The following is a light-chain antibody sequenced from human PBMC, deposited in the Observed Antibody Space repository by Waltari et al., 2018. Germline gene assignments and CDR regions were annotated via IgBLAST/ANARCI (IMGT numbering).Light chain of an antibody. CDR3: SSNTSSSALV. CDR1: SSDVGGYNH. J-gene: IGLJ2*01. CDR2: DVT. V-gene: IGLV2-14*03. Sequence: QSALTQSASVSGSPGQSITISCTGTSSDVGGYNHVSWYQQHPGKAPKLMIYDVTNRPSGVSKRLPGTRSSNTASLTISGLQAEGEADYCCSSNTSSSALVCGGETKLTVL.